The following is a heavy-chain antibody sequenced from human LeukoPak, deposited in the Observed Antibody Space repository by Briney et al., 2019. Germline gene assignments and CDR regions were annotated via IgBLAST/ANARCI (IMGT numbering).Heavy chain of an antibody. D-gene: IGHD2/OR15-2a*01. Sequence: PGGSLRLSCAASGFTVSSNYMSWVRRAPGKGLEWVSVIYSGGSTYYADSVKGRFTISRDNSKNTLYLQMNSLRAEDTAVYYCARENSQYAFDIWGQGTMVTVSS. CDR3: ARENSQYAFDI. J-gene: IGHJ3*02. CDR1: GFTVSSNY. CDR2: IYSGGST. V-gene: IGHV3-66*02.